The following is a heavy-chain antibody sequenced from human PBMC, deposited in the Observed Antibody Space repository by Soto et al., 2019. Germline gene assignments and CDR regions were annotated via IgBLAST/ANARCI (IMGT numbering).Heavy chain of an antibody. J-gene: IGHJ4*02. CDR3: ARDPSTVVVGWFDY. V-gene: IGHV3-30-3*01. D-gene: IGHD2-15*01. CDR2: ISYDGSNK. Sequence: PGGSLRLSCAASGFTFSSYAMHWVRQAPGKGLEWVAVISYDGSNKYYADSVKGRFTISRDNSKNTLYLQMNSLRAEDTAVYYCARDPSTVVVGWFDYWGQGTLVTVSS. CDR1: GFTFSSYA.